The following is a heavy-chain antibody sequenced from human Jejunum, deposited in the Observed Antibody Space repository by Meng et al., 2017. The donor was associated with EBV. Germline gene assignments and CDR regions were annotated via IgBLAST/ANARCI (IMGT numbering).Heavy chain of an antibody. CDR1: CSIFSDYD. J-gene: IGHJ5*02. Sequence: ALLEPGGAEVKTPGAPVKTSSKVACSIFSDYDRLGVRQAPGEGLEWMGLVDPQDDEKLYAEKFQGRVTITADTSQDTAYMELSSMRSEDTAIYYCALVLRARFNYFDPWGQGTLVTVSS. CDR2: VDPQDDEK. CDR3: ALVLRARFNYFDP. D-gene: IGHD4/OR15-4a*01. V-gene: IGHV1-69-2*01.